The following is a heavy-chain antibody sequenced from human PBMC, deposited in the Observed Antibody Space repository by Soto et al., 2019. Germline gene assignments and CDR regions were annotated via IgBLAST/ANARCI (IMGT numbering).Heavy chain of an antibody. V-gene: IGHV3-23*01. CDR3: ARVLYYGEMNWFDP. Sequence: GGSLRLSCEASGFTFSEYGMHWVSQIPGKGLEWVSALTGSGGSTYYADSVKGRFTISRDNSKNTLYLQMNSLRAEDTAVYYCARVLYYGEMNWFDPWGQGTLVTVSS. J-gene: IGHJ5*02. D-gene: IGHD4-17*01. CDR1: GFTFSEYG. CDR2: LTGSGGST.